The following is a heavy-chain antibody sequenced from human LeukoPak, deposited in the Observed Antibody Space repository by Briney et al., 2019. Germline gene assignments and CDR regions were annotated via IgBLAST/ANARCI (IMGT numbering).Heavy chain of an antibody. CDR2: ISGSGGST. CDR3: AKDQSYSGSYYDY. Sequence: GGSLRLSCAASAFTFRSYAMNWVRQAPGKGLEWVSGISGSGGSTNYADSVKGRFTISRDNSKNTVYLQMNSPRAEDTAVYYCAKDQSYSGSYYDYWGQGTLVIVSS. CDR1: AFTFRSYA. V-gene: IGHV3-23*01. J-gene: IGHJ4*02. D-gene: IGHD1-26*01.